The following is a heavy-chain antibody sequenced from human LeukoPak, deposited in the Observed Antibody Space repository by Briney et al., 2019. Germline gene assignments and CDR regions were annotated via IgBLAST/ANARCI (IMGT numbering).Heavy chain of an antibody. CDR2: INPRIGDT. J-gene: IGHJ4*02. D-gene: IGHD4-23*01. Sequence: ASVKVSCKASGYTFTGFYIHWVRQAPGQGLEWMGRINPRIGDTNSARRFQGRVTMTRDTSFSTAYMDLNSLRSDDTAVYFCARGGRMTTVVTYYFDYWGQGTLVTVSS. V-gene: IGHV1-2*06. CDR3: ARGGRMTTVVTYYFDY. CDR1: GYTFTGFY.